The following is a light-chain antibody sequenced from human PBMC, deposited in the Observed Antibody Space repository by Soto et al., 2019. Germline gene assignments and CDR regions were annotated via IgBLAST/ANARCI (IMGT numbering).Light chain of an antibody. CDR2: STS. CDR3: QQSYSTPWT. CDR1: QSVSTF. V-gene: IGKV1-39*01. Sequence: DIQMTQSPSSVSASVGDRVTITCRLSQSVSTFLNWYQQKPGKAPHLLISSTSTLQSGVPSRFSGSGSGTEFTLTISSLQPEDFATYYWQQSYSTPWTFGQGTKVDIK. J-gene: IGKJ1*01.